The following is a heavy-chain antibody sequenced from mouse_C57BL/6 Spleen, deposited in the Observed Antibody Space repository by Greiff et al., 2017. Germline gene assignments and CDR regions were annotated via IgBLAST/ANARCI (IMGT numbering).Heavy chain of an antibody. V-gene: IGHV3-8*01. CDR3: ANLDDISGLDY. Sequence: EVQGVESGPGLAKPSQSLSLTCSVSGYSFTSDYWTWVRKFPGNKLEYMGYISYSGSTYYNPSLKSRISKTPDTSKNQYYLQLNSETTEDTATYYWANLDDISGLDYWGQGTTLTAAS. J-gene: IGHJ2*01. CDR2: ISYSGST. D-gene: IGHD3-2*02. CDR1: GYSFTSDY.